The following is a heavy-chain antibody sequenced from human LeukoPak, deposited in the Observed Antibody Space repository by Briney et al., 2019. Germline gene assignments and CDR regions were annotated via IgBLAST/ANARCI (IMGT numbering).Heavy chain of an antibody. CDR2: IYGGGNT. Sequence: LSETLSLTCTVSGGSISSSSYYWSWIRQPAGKGLEWIGRIYGGGNTDYNPSLKSRVTMSVDTSENRFSLKLISVTAADTALYYCARDRSSAYYRDYFDYWGQGILVTVFS. V-gene: IGHV4-61*02. D-gene: IGHD3-16*01. J-gene: IGHJ4*02. CDR3: ARDRSSAYYRDYFDY. CDR1: GGSISSSSYY.